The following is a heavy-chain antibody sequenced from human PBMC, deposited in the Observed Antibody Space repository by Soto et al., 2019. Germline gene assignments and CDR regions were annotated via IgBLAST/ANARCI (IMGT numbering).Heavy chain of an antibody. CDR1: GDSVSSNSAA. J-gene: IGHJ6*02. D-gene: IGHD3-22*01. Sequence: PSQTLSLTCAISGDSVSSNSAAWNWIRQSPSRGLEWLGRTYYRSKWYNDYAVSVKSRITINPDTSKNQFSLQLNSVTPEDTAVYYCARGPHYYDSSDYLASYYYYGMAVWGQGTTVTVSS. CDR2: TYYRSKWYN. V-gene: IGHV6-1*01. CDR3: ARGPHYYDSSDYLASYYYYGMAV.